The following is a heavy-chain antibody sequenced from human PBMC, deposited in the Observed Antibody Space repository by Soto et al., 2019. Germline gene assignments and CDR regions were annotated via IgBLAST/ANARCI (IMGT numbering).Heavy chain of an antibody. CDR3: ARGVTDATRGDN. D-gene: IGHD2-21*02. J-gene: IGHJ4*02. V-gene: IGHV1-69*08. CDR1: GGTFTSYT. Sequence: QVQLVQSGAEVKKPGSSVKVSCKASGGTFTSYTINWVRQAPGQGLESMGRIIPILDTANYAQKFQGRVTVTSHKSTRTAFMELTSLRSEETAVYYCARGVTDATRGDNRSQVTLFTVSS. CDR2: IIPILDTA.